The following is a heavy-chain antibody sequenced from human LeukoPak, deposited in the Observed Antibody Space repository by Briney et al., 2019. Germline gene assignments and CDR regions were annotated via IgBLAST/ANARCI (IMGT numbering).Heavy chain of an antibody. CDR2: IWFDGNKK. Sequence: QPGGSLRLSCAASEFTFSSYGMHWVRQAPGKGLEWVAVIWFDGNKKDYADSVKGRFTISRDNSRNTLYLQMNSLRAEDTAVYYCARDVAYFDYWGQGTLVTVSS. J-gene: IGHJ4*02. V-gene: IGHV3-33*08. CDR1: EFTFSSYG. CDR3: ARDVAYFDY. D-gene: IGHD5-12*01.